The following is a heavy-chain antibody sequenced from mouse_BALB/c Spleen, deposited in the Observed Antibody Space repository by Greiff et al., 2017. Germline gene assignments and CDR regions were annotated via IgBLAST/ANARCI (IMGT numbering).Heavy chain of an antibody. J-gene: IGHJ4*01. V-gene: IGHV3-2*02. Sequence: EVKLVESGPGLVKPSQSLSLTCTVTGYSITSDYAWNWIRQFPGNKLEWMGYISYSGSTSYNPSLKSRISITRDTSKNQFFLQLNSVTTEDTATYYCARSRNYNAMDYWGQGTSVTVSS. CDR2: ISYSGST. CDR1: GYSITSDYA. D-gene: IGHD2-1*01. CDR3: ARSRNYNAMDY.